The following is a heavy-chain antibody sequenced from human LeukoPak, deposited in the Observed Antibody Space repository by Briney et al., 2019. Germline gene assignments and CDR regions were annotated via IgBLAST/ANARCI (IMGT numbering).Heavy chain of an antibody. CDR3: AKDRGYDYYGTNPFDY. V-gene: IGHV3-9*01. CDR2: ISWNSDSK. D-gene: IGHD5-12*01. Sequence: GGSLRLSCAASGFTFDDYAMHWVRHAPGKGLEWVSGISWNSDSKGYADSVKGRFTISRDNAKNSLYLQMNSLRTEDTALYYCAKDRGYDYYGTNPFDYWGQGTLVTVSS. J-gene: IGHJ4*02. CDR1: GFTFDDYA.